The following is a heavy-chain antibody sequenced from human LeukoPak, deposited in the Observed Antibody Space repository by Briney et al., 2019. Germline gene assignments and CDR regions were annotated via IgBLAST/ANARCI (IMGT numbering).Heavy chain of an antibody. Sequence: PGESLRLSCAASGFTFDDYGMSWVRQAPGKGLEWVSGINWNGGSTGYADSVKGRFTISRDNAKNSLYLQMNSLRAEDTALYYCARDLVVAGTSYFDYWGQGTLVTVSS. D-gene: IGHD6-19*01. J-gene: IGHJ4*02. CDR2: INWNGGST. CDR1: GFTFDDYG. V-gene: IGHV3-20*04. CDR3: ARDLVVAGTSYFDY.